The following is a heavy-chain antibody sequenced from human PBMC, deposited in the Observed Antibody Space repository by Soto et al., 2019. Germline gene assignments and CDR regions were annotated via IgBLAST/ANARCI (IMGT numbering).Heavy chain of an antibody. Sequence: EVQLVESGGGLVMPGGSLRLSCTDSGFTFSGYSMNCVRQAPGKGLEWVSSINSGSRYIYYADSVRGRVTITRDNEKKTLYLPMSSLRVDATAVYYCLRDHGFSTLKGAFAYWGQGTPGTVSS. J-gene: IGHJ4*02. D-gene: IGHD3-16*01. CDR3: LRDHGFSTLKGAFAY. CDR1: GFTFSGYS. V-gene: IGHV3-21*02. CDR2: INSGSRYI.